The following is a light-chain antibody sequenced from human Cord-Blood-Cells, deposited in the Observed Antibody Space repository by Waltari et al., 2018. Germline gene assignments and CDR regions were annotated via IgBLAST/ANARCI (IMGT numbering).Light chain of an antibody. CDR2: WAS. CDR1: QSVFYSSNNKNY. CDR3: QQYYSTPLT. Sequence: DIVMTQAPDSLAVSLRERATINCKSSQSVFYSSNNKNYLAWYQQKPGQPPKRLIHWASTRESGVPDRFSGSGSETDFTRTISSLQARDVAVYYCQQYYSTPLTFGGGTKVEIK. J-gene: IGKJ4*01. V-gene: IGKV4-1*01.